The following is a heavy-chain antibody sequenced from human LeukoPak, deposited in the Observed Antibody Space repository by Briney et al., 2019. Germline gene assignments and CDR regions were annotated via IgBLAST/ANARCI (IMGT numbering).Heavy chain of an antibody. D-gene: IGHD3-16*02. V-gene: IGHV1-18*01. CDR2: ISAYNGNT. CDR1: GYTFTSYG. J-gene: IGHJ3*02. Sequence: GASVKVSCKASGYTFTSYGISWVRQAPGQGLEWMGWISAYNGNTNYAQKLQGRVTMTTDTSTSTAYMELSRLRSDDTAVYYCAVGSIMITFGGVIAHDAFDIWGQGTMVTVSS. CDR3: AVGSIMITFGGVIAHDAFDI.